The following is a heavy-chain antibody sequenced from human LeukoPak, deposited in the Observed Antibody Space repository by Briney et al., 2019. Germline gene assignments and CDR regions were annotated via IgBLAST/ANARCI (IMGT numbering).Heavy chain of an antibody. Sequence: ASVKVSCKVSGYTLTELSKHWVRQAPGKGLEWMGGFDPEDGETIYAQKFQGRVTMTEDTSTDTAYMELSSLRSEDTAVYYCATATYGGYDSSGYLDYWGQGTLVTVSS. V-gene: IGHV1-24*01. CDR3: ATATYGGYDSSGYLDY. CDR1: GYTLTELS. CDR2: FDPEDGET. J-gene: IGHJ4*02. D-gene: IGHD3-22*01.